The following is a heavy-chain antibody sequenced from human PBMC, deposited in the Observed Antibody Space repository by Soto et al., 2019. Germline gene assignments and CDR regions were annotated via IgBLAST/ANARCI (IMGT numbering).Heavy chain of an antibody. V-gene: IGHV1-2*02. Sequence: ASVKVSCKASGYTFTVYYMHLVRQAPGQGLEWMGWINPKXXGXXXXXKXXGRVTMTWDTSISTAYMALTRLRSDDTAVYYCARDLAKGGGSAGFDYWGQGTLVTASS. CDR1: GYTFTVYY. CDR2: INPKXXGX. J-gene: IGHJ4*02. CDR3: ARDLAKGGGSAGFDY. D-gene: IGHD1-26*01.